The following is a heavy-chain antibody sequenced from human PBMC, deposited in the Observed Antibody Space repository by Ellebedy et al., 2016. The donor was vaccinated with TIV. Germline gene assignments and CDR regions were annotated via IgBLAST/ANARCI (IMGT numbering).Heavy chain of an antibody. V-gene: IGHV3-23*01. CDR1: GFTFSSYA. Sequence: GESLKISXAASGFTFSSYAMSWVRQAPGKGLEWVSAISGSGGSTYYADSVKGRFTISRDNSKNTLYLQMNSLRAEDTAVYYCAKTAWGLAGVPATHYYFDYWGQGTLVTVSS. CDR3: AKTAWGLAGVPATHYYFDY. J-gene: IGHJ4*02. D-gene: IGHD2-2*01. CDR2: ISGSGGST.